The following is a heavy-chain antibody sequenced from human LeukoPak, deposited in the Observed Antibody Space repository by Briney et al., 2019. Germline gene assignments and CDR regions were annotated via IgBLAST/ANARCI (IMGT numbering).Heavy chain of an antibody. J-gene: IGHJ4*02. CDR3: ARGTGHLGASLVDY. CDR1: GGSISSGDYY. V-gene: IGHV4-30-4*01. D-gene: IGHD1-26*01. CDR2: IYYSGST. Sequence: PSETLSLTCTVSGGSISSGDYYWSWIRQPPGKGLEWIGYIYYSGSTYYNPSLKSRVTISVDTSKNQFSLKLSSETAADTALYYCARGTGHLGASLVDYWGQGTLVTVSS.